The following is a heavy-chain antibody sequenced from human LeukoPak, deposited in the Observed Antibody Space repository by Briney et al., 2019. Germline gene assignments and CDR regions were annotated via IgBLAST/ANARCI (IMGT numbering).Heavy chain of an antibody. V-gene: IGHV4-34*01. J-gene: IGHJ4*02. Sequence: SETLSLTCAVYGGSFSGYYWSWIRQPPGKGLEWIGEINHSGGTNYNPSLKSRVTISVDTSKNQFSLKLSSVTAADTAVYYCARGRRGTTVTTVELGYWGQGTLVTVSS. CDR2: INHSGGT. CDR1: GGSFSGYY. D-gene: IGHD4-17*01. CDR3: ARGRRGTTVTTVELGY.